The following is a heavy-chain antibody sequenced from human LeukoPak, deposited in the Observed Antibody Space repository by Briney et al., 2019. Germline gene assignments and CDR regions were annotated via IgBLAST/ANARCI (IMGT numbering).Heavy chain of an antibody. CDR3: XXXDXGXXAXHFDY. V-gene: IGHV4-39*01. Sequence: SETLSLTCTVSGGSISSSDFNWGWIRQPPGKGLEWIGVISYSGSXXXNXXXXSRVTISVDTSKSHFSLKLSSVTAADTAIYXXXXXDXGXXAXHFDYWGQGTLVTVSS. J-gene: IGHJ4*02. CDR2: ISYSGSX. CDR1: GGSISSSDFN.